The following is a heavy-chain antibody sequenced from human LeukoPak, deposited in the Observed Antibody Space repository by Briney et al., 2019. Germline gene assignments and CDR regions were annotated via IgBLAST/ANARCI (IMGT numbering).Heavy chain of an antibody. J-gene: IGHJ3*02. CDR3: ATSSVWGGAFNI. CDR1: GFTFSSYW. V-gene: IGHV3-74*01. D-gene: IGHD3-16*01. CDR2: CDSDGSGT. Sequence: GGSLRLSCAASGFTFSSYWMYWVRQAPGKGLMWVSRCDSDGSGTTYVDSVKGRFTVSRDNAKNTLCLQMSSLRAEDTAVYYCATSSVWGGAFNIWGQGTMVTVSS.